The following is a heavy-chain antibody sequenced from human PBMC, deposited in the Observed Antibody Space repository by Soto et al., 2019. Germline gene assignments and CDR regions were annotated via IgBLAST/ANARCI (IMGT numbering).Heavy chain of an antibody. D-gene: IGHD3-16*02. J-gene: IGHJ6*02. CDR1: GYTFTSYG. Sequence: GASVKVFCKASGYTFTSYGISWVRQAPGQGLEWMGWISAYNGNTNYAQKLQGRVTMTTDTSTSTAYMELRSLRSDDTAVYYCARVGDYVWGSYRPSWIRDYYGMDVWGQGTTVTVSS. CDR3: ARVGDYVWGSYRPSWIRDYYGMDV. CDR2: ISAYNGNT. V-gene: IGHV1-18*04.